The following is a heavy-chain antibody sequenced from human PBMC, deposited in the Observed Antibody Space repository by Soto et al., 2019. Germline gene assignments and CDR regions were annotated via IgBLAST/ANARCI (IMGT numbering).Heavy chain of an antibody. J-gene: IGHJ6*02. D-gene: IGHD6-13*01. Sequence: GASVKVSCKASGYTFTSYAMHWVRQAPGQRLEWMGWINAGNGNTKYSQKFQGRVTITRDTSASTAYMELSSLRSEDTAVYYCAREGGAAAGTDYYYGMDVWGQGTTVTVSS. CDR1: GYTFTSYA. CDR2: INAGNGNT. CDR3: AREGGAAAGTDYYYGMDV. V-gene: IGHV1-3*01.